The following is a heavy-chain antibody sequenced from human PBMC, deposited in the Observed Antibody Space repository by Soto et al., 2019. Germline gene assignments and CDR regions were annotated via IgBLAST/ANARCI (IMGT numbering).Heavy chain of an antibody. J-gene: IGHJ6*03. Sequence: GGSLRLSCAASGFTFSSYWMSWVRQAPGKGLEWVANIKQDGSEKYYVDSVKGRITISRDNAKNSLYLQMNSLRAEDTAVYYCARGGRATGTDYYYYMDVWGKGTTVTVSS. D-gene: IGHD1-1*01. V-gene: IGHV3-7*01. CDR2: IKQDGSEK. CDR1: GFTFSSYW. CDR3: ARGGRATGTDYYYYMDV.